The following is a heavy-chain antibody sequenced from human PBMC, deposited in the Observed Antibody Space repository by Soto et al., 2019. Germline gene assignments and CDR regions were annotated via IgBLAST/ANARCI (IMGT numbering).Heavy chain of an antibody. Sequence: LSLTCAVYGGSFSGYYWSWIRQPPGKGLEWIGEINHSGSTNYNPSLKSRVTISVDTSKNQFSLKLSSVTAADTAVYYCARDRSNWNDVSGPTDYWGQGTLVTVPQ. J-gene: IGHJ4*02. CDR2: INHSGST. V-gene: IGHV4-34*01. D-gene: IGHD1-1*01. CDR1: GGSFSGYY. CDR3: ARDRSNWNDVSGPTDY.